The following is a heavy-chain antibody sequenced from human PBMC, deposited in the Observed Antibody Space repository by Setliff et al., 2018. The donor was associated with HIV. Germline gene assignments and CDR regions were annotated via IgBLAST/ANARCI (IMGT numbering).Heavy chain of an antibody. V-gene: IGHV4-4*07. J-gene: IGHJ4*02. CDR3: ARHLPARYYDSSGYYPHPGSPDY. CDR1: GGSINSYY. D-gene: IGHD3-22*01. Sequence: SETLSLTCIVSGGSINSYYWSWIRQPAGKGLEWIGRIYTDENTNYNPSLKSRVTISVVTSKNQFSLKLNSVTAADTAVYYCARHLPARYYDSSGYYPHPGSPDYWGQGTLVTVS. CDR2: IYTDENT.